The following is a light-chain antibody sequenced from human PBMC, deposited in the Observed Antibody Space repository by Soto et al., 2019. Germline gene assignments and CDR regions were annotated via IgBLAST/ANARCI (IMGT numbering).Light chain of an antibody. Sequence: IVMTQSPATLSVSPGERATLSCRASHSVSSNLAWYQQKPGQAPRLLIYGASTRATGIPARFSGSGSGTEFTLTSSSLQSADFAVYYCQQYNNWPPLTLGGGTNVEI. V-gene: IGKV3-15*01. CDR3: QQYNNWPPLT. CDR1: HSVSSN. J-gene: IGKJ4*01. CDR2: GAS.